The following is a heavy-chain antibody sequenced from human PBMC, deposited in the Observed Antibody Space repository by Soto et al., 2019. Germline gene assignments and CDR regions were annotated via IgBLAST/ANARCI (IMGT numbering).Heavy chain of an antibody. CDR1: GFSLSTSGVG. Sequence: QITLKESGPTLVKPTQTPTVTCTFSGFSLSTSGVGVGWIRQPPGKALEWLALIYWDDDKRYSPSLKSRLTITKDTSKNQVVLTMTNMYPVDTATYYCARPALGPGFDYWGQGTLVTVSS. V-gene: IGHV2-5*02. D-gene: IGHD7-27*01. J-gene: IGHJ4*02. CDR2: IYWDDDK. CDR3: ARPALGPGFDY.